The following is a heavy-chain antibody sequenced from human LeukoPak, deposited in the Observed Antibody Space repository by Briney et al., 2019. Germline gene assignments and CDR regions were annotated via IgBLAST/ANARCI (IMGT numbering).Heavy chain of an antibody. V-gene: IGHV4-34*01. Sequence: SETLSLTCAVYGGSFSGYCWSWIRQPPGKGLEWIGEINHSGSTNYNPSLKSRVTISVDTSKNQFSLKLSSVTAADTAVYYCARARFIVVVPAAIDIDAFDIWGQGTMVTVSS. CDR2: INHSGST. CDR1: GGSFSGYC. CDR3: ARARFIVVVPAAIDIDAFDI. J-gene: IGHJ3*02. D-gene: IGHD2-2*01.